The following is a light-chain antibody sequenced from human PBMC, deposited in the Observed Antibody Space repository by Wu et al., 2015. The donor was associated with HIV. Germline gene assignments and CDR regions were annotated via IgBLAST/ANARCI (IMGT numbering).Light chain of an antibody. CDR1: QTIGITY. Sequence: ERATLSCRASQTIGITYLSWFQHKPGQAPRLLIYGGAARATDIPARFSGSGSGTEFTLTISSLQAEDFAVYYCQQNYRMPYTFGQGTKLVIK. J-gene: IGKJ2*01. V-gene: IGKV3/OR2-268*02. CDR3: QQNYRMPYT. CDR2: GGA.